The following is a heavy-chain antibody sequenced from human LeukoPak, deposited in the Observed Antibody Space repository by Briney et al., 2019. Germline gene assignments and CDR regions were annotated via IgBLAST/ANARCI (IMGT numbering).Heavy chain of an antibody. CDR3: ARDSSYYYDRYYYGMDV. J-gene: IGHJ6*02. V-gene: IGHV3-48*03. Sequence: GGSLRLSCAASGFTFSSYEMNWVRQAPGKGLEWVSYISSSGSTIYYADSVKGRFTISRDNAKNSLYLQMNSLRAEDTAVYYCARDSSYYYDRYYYGMDVWGQRTTVTVSS. CDR1: GFTFSSYE. CDR2: ISSSGSTI. D-gene: IGHD3-22*01.